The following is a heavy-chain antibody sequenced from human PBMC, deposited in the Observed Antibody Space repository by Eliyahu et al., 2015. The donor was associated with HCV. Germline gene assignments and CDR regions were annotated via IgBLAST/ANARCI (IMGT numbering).Heavy chain of an antibody. J-gene: IGHJ4*02. CDR1: GGSFSGYY. V-gene: IGHV4-34*01. Sequence: QVQLQQWGAGLLKPSETLSLTCAVYGGSFSGYYWSWNRQPPGKGLEWIGEINHSGSTNYNPSLKSRVTISVDTSKNQFSLKLSSVTAADTAVYYCARGKLLWTTTNYYFDYWGQGTLVTVSS. D-gene: IGHD3-10*01. CDR2: INHSGST. CDR3: ARGKLLWTTTNYYFDY.